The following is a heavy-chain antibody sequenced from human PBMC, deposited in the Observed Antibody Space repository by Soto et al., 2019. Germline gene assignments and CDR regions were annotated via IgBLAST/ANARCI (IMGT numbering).Heavy chain of an antibody. D-gene: IGHD3-10*01. CDR3: ARDKRYYGSGSYCPD. CDR2: IYSGGST. V-gene: IGHV3-66*01. CDR1: GFTVSSNY. Sequence: GGSLRLSCAASGFTVSSNYMSWVRQAPGKGPEWVSVIYSGGSTYYADSVKGRFTISRDNSKNTLYLQMNSLRAEDTAVYYCARDKRYYGSGSYCPDWGQETLVTVS. J-gene: IGHJ4*02.